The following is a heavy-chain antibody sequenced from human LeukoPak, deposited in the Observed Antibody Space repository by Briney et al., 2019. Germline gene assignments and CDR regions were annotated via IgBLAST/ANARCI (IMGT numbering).Heavy chain of an antibody. CDR1: GYTFTGYY. D-gene: IGHD6-6*01. CDR3: ARDAVRLSSVAAHFDS. CDR2: INPNSGGT. V-gene: IGHV1-2*02. Sequence: GASVKVSCKASGYTFTGYYMHWVRQAPGQGLEWMGWINPNSGGTNYAQKFQGRVTMTRDTSIRTAYMELSGLRFDDTAVYFCARDAVRLSSVAAHFDSWGQGTLVTVSS. J-gene: IGHJ4*02.